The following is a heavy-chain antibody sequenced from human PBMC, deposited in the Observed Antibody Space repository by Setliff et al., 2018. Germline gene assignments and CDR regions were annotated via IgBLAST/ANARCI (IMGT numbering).Heavy chain of an antibody. CDR3: ARDGVSYGMDV. V-gene: IGHV3-11*04. CDR1: GFSFSGPY. CDR2: ISGSGITI. Sequence: GGSLRLSCAASGFSFSGPYMSWVRQAPGKGLEWISKISGSGITIYYADSVRGRFTISRDNAKNSLYLQMNSLRAEDTAVYYCARDGVSYGMDVWGQGTTVTVSS. J-gene: IGHJ6*02.